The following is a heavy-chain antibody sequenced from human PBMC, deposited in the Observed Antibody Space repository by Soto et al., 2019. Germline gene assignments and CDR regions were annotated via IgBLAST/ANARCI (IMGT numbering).Heavy chain of an antibody. D-gene: IGHD1-26*01. V-gene: IGHV3-23*01. CDR3: AQSKVGATSNYFDY. CDR1: GFTFSSYA. Sequence: GGLRLSCAGSGFTFSSYAMSWVRQAPGKGLEWVSGISGSGGITYYADSVKGRFTISRDNSKETLYLQLNSLRAEDTAVYYCAQSKVGATSNYFDYWGQGTLVTVSS. J-gene: IGHJ4*02. CDR2: ISGSGGIT.